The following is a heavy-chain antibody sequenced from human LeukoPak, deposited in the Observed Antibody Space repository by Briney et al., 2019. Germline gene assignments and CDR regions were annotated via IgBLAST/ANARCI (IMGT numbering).Heavy chain of an antibody. CDR2: ISFDGNNK. CDR3: AKQLGYCSDGSCYFPY. J-gene: IGHJ4*02. V-gene: IGHV3-30-3*02. CDR1: GFTFSSYA. D-gene: IGHD2-15*01. Sequence: PGGSQRLSCAASGFTFSSYAMHWVRQAPGKGLEWVAVISFDGNNKYYADSVKGRFTISRDNSKKTLYLQMNSLRAEDTAVYYCAKQLGYCSDGSCYFPYWGQGTLVTVSS.